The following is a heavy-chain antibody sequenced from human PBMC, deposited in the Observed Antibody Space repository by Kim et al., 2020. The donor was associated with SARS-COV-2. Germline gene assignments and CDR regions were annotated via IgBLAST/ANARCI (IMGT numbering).Heavy chain of an antibody. CDR3: AKLPPVNVDTAMDY. V-gene: IGHV3-30*02. D-gene: IGHD5-18*01. J-gene: IGHJ4*02. Sequence: ADAVKGRFTISRDNSKNTLYLQMNSLRAEDTAVYYCAKLPPVNVDTAMDYWGQGTLVTVSS.